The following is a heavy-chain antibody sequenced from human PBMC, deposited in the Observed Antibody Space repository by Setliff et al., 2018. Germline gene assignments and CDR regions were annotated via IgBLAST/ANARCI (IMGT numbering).Heavy chain of an antibody. V-gene: IGHV4-4*07. CDR2: IYASWST. CDR1: GGSINNYY. D-gene: IGHD3-22*01. CDR3: ARGHPPSDSSGYYYAY. Sequence: SETLSLTCTVSGGSINNYYWSWIRQPAGKGLEWIGHIYASWSTNYNPSLKSRVTISVDTSKNQISLKLSSVTAADTAVYYCARGHPPSDSSGYYYAYWGQGTLVTVSS. J-gene: IGHJ4*02.